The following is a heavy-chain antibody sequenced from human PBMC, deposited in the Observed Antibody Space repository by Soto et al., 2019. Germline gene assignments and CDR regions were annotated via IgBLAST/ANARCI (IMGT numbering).Heavy chain of an antibody. Sequence: SETLSLTCAASGYSISSGYYWGWIRQPPGKGLEWLGSIFHSGTTYEGVSVKSRVSISVDMSKSQGSLKLTSVTAADTAVYYGASLLDDSRGYYYFDYWGQGTLVTVSS. J-gene: IGHJ4*02. D-gene: IGHD3-22*01. CDR2: IFHSGTT. CDR1: GYSISSGYY. CDR3: ASLLDDSRGYYYFDY. V-gene: IGHV4-38-2*01.